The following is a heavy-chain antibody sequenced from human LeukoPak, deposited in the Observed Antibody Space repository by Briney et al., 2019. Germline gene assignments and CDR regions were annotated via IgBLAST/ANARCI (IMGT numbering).Heavy chain of an antibody. D-gene: IGHD3-10*01. CDR1: GXPFSSQA. J-gene: IGHJ4*02. V-gene: IGHV3-23*01. CDR3: AKGTERYREVSSFDY. Sequence: GGSLRLSCAASGXPFSSQAMRWVRQAPGKGLEWVSVISDSGSITYYADFVKGRFTISRDNSKNTLYLQMNSLRAEDTAAYYCAKGTERYREVSSFDYWGQGTLVAVSS. CDR2: ISDSGSIT.